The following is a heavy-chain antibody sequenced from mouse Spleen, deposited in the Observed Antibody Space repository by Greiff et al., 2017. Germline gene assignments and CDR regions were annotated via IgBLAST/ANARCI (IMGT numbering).Heavy chain of an antibody. CDR2: ISYDGSN. D-gene: IGHD3-3*01. Sequence: EVQRVESGPGLVKPSQSLSLTCSVTGYSITSGYYWNWIRQFPGNKLEWMGYISYDGSNNYNPSLKNRISITRDTSKNQFFLKLNSVTTEDTATYYCAREEDTGYFDYWGQGTTLTVSS. J-gene: IGHJ2*01. CDR1: GYSITSGYY. V-gene: IGHV3-6*01. CDR3: AREEDTGYFDY.